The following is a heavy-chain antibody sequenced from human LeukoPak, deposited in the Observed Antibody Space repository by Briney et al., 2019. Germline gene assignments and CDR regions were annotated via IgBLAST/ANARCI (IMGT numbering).Heavy chain of an antibody. Sequence: GGSLRLSCTVSGFTVSSNSMSWVRQAPGKGLEWVSFIYSGGNTHYSDSVKGRFTISRDNAKNSLYLQMNSLRAEDTAVYYRARDRGHRAYYYDSSAPLGYWGQGTLVTVSS. V-gene: IGHV3-53*01. CDR2: IYSGGNT. CDR1: GFTVSSNS. D-gene: IGHD3-22*01. J-gene: IGHJ4*02. CDR3: ARDRGHRAYYYDSSAPLGY.